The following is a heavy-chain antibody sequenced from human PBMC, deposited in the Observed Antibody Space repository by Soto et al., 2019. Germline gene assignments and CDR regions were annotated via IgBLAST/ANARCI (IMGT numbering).Heavy chain of an antibody. CDR2: INPNSGGT. CDR1: GYTFTGYY. J-gene: IGHJ3*02. CDR3: ARVSRESRYNWNYVFSPFHAFDI. V-gene: IGHV1-2*04. D-gene: IGHD1-7*01. Sequence: QVQLVQSGAEVKKPGASVKVSCKASGYTFTGYYMHWVRQAPGQGLEWMGWINPNSGGTNYAQKCQGWVTMTGDTSNSTAYMELSRLRSDDTAVYYCARVSRESRYNWNYVFSPFHAFDIWGQGTMVTVSS.